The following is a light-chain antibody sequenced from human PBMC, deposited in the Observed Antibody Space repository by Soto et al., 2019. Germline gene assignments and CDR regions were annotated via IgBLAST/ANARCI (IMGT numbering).Light chain of an antibody. V-gene: IGKV1-17*01. CDR2: AAS. CDR3: LQHSTYPLT. CDR1: QGIRND. Sequence: DIQMTQFPSSLSASVGDRGTVTCRASQGIRNDLAWYQQKPGKAPKRLIYAASSLQSGVPSRFSGSGSGTEFTLAISSLQPDDFATFYCLQHSTYPLTFGQGTKVEIK. J-gene: IGKJ1*01.